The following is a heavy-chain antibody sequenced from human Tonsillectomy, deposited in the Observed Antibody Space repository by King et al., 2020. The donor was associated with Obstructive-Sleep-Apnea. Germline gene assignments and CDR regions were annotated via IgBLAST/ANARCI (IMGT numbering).Heavy chain of an antibody. Sequence: DVQLVESGGGLVQPGGSLKLSCAASGFTFDDSHMHWVRQAPGKGLEWIGHIRSRRDNYATAYAASVNGRFSISRDHTKSTAYLQMNSLTTEDTAVYYCSRQTDSCHDCWGQGTRVTVSS. CDR3: SRQTDSCHDC. D-gene: IGHD2-2*01. CDR1: GFTFDDSH. J-gene: IGHJ4*02. V-gene: IGHV3-73*01. CDR2: IRSRRDNYAT.